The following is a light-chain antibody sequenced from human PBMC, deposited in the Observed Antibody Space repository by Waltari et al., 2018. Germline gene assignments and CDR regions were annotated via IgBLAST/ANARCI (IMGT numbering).Light chain of an antibody. CDR3: QQYYSKPPT. V-gene: IGKV4-1*01. CDR1: QNILYSSNNKNY. Sequence: DIVMTQSPDSLAVSLGERATINCKSSQNILYSSNNKNYLAWYQQKPGHPPKLLIYWASARESGVPDRFSGSGSETDVTLTISSLQAEDVAMYYCQQYYSKPPTFGGGTKVEI. CDR2: WAS. J-gene: IGKJ4*01.